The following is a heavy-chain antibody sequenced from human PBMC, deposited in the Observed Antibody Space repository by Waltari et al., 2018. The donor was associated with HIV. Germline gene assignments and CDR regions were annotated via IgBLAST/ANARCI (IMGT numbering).Heavy chain of an antibody. D-gene: IGHD2-15*01. CDR3: ARGESVSVSNIPPGYRFDF. Sequence: QVQLLTPGAELQTPGPPVEFSCTAFGSSFTAHYIHRVRQAPGQGLQGMGRINPISGSTNIPLTFQGRITMTRDTSSGAVFTELRGLKFNDTALYYCARGESVSVSNIPPGYRFDFWGQGTLITVSS. J-gene: IGHJ4*02. CDR1: GSSFTAHY. CDR2: INPISGST. V-gene: IGHV1-2*06.